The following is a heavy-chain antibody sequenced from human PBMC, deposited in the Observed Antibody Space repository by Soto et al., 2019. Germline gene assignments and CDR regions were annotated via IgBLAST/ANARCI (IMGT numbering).Heavy chain of an antibody. V-gene: IGHV4-30-4*01. J-gene: IGHJ4*02. CDR2: IYYTGTT. CDR3: ARYQKGPFDS. Sequence: SETLSLTCTVSGGSISSGDYYWSWIRQPPGKGLEWIGYIYYTGTTYYNPSLKSRLTISIDTSKSQFSLKPTSVTAADTAVYFCARYQKGPFDSWGQGTQVTV. CDR1: GGSISSGDYY. D-gene: IGHD2-2*01.